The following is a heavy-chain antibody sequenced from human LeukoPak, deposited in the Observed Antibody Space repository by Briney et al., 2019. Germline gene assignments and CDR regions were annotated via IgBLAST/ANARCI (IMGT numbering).Heavy chain of an antibody. J-gene: IGHJ3*01. CDR3: AKYSTSIIRGAFDF. CDR2: ISAGGLNT. CDR1: GFTFKTYA. D-gene: IGHD3-10*01. V-gene: IGHV3-23*01. Sequence: GGSLPHSRAASGFTFKTYAMSWVGQAPGEGLEWVASISAGGLNTYYADAVEGRFSISRDNSKDTVFLQMNSLRAEDTALYYCAKYSTSIIRGAFDFWGLGVMVTVSS.